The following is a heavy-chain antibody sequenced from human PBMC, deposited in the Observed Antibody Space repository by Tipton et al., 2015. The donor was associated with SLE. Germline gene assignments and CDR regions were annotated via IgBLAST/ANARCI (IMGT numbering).Heavy chain of an antibody. J-gene: IGHJ5*02. CDR3: ARDAGGYFVA. CDR1: GGSVSSYY. Sequence: TLSLTCTVSGGSVSSYYWSWIRQPPGKGLEWIGQIDYNGDTNYNPSLKSRVTISSDTSQNQFSLKVTSATADDTADYYCARDAGGYFVAWGQGTLVAVSS. CDR2: IDYNGDT. D-gene: IGHD1-26*01. V-gene: IGHV4-59*02.